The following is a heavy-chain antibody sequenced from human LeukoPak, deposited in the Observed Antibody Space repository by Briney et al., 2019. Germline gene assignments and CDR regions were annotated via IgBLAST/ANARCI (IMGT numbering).Heavy chain of an antibody. V-gene: IGHV1-2*02. CDR3: VRSPGWYIDY. D-gene: IGHD2-15*01. CDR1: GGTFSSYT. J-gene: IGHJ4*02. Sequence: ASVKVSCKASGGTFSSYTISWVRQAPGQGLEWMGRIIPNNGGTNYAQKFQGRVTMTRDTSITTAYMELSRLRSDDTAMFYCVRSPGWYIDYWGQGTLVTVSS. CDR2: IIPNNGGT.